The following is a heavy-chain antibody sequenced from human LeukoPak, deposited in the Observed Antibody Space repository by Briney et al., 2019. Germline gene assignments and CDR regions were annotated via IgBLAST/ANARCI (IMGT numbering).Heavy chain of an antibody. J-gene: IGHJ4*02. CDR2: IYTSGST. CDR3: ARDSYDSSGYYYVSY. D-gene: IGHD3-22*01. Sequence: PSETLSLTCTVSGGSISSYYWSWIRQPAGKGLEWIGRIYTSGSTNYNPSLKSRVTMSVDTSKNQFSLKLSSVTAADTAVYYCARDSYDSSGYYYVSYWGQGTLVTVSS. V-gene: IGHV4-4*07. CDR1: GGSISSYY.